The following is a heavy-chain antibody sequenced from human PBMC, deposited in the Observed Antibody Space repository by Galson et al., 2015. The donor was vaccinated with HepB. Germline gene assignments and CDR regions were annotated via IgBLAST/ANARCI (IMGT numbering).Heavy chain of an antibody. V-gene: IGHV1-18*01. CDR2: ISAYNGNT. D-gene: IGHD2-2*03. J-gene: IGHJ3*02. CDR1: GYILTSYG. CDR3: ARGGYCTGTSCWGVDAFDI. Sequence: QSGAEVKKPGASVKVSCKASGYILTSYGISWVRQAPGQGLEWMGWISAYNGNTHSAQRLQGRVTMTTDTSTSTAYMELRSLRSDDTAMYYCARGGYCTGTSCWGVDAFDIWGQGTMVTVSS.